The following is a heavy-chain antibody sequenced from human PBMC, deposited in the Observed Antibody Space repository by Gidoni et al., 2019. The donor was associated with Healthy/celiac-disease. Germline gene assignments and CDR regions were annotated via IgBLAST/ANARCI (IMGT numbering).Heavy chain of an antibody. CDR2: SSGSGGST. Sequence: EVQLLESGGGLVQPGGSLRLSCAASGFTFSSYAMSWVRQAPGKGLEWVSASSGSGGSTYNADSVKGRFTISRDNSKNTLYLQMNSLRAEDTAVYYCAKDGVDDDYSPFDYWGQGTLVTVSS. D-gene: IGHD4-4*01. J-gene: IGHJ4*02. CDR1: GFTFSSYA. CDR3: AKDGVDDDYSPFDY. V-gene: IGHV3-23*01.